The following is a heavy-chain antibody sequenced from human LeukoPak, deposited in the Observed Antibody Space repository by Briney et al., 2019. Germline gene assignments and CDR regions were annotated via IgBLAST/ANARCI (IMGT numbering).Heavy chain of an antibody. Sequence: GGSLRLSCAASGFTFSSYAMHWVRQAPGKGLEWVAVISYDGSNKYYADSVKGRFTISRDNAKNSLYLQMNSLRAEDTAVYYCAREWGVGANFDYWGQGTLVTVSS. CDR3: AREWGVGANFDY. CDR1: GFTFSSYA. CDR2: ISYDGSNK. J-gene: IGHJ4*02. D-gene: IGHD1-26*01. V-gene: IGHV3-30*04.